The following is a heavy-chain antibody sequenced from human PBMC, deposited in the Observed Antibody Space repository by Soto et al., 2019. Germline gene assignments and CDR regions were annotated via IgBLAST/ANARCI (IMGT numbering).Heavy chain of an antibody. J-gene: IGHJ4*02. CDR3: ASLIGTSWFVG. CDR1: GDSVSSNIVT. V-gene: IGHV6-1*01. CDR2: TYYRSQWFN. D-gene: IGHD6-13*01. Sequence: QVQLLQSGPGLVKPSQTLSLTCAISGDSVSSNIVTWDWIRQSPSRGLEWLGRTYYRSQWFNDYAVSVKSRMTINADTSKNQFSLQLNYVTPEETAVYYCASLIGTSWFVGWGQGTPVTVSS.